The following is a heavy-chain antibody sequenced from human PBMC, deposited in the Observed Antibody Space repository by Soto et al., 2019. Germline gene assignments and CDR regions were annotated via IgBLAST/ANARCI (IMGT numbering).Heavy chain of an antibody. CDR1: GGSMSENDYY. Sequence: QVQLQEAGPGLVRHSQPLSLTCTVAGGSMSENDYYWSWLRQSPGQGLQWIGYIYDTWTTSYSPSLKSRVTMSADTSRNQFSLKLTSVTAADTALYFCARGIVRGGFDIWGQGTLVTVSS. CDR2: IYDTWTT. D-gene: IGHD3-10*02. V-gene: IGHV4-30-4*01. J-gene: IGHJ3*02. CDR3: ARGIVRGGFDI.